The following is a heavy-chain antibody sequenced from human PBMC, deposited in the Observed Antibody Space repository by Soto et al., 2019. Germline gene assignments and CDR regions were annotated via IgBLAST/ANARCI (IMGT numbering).Heavy chain of an antibody. Sequence: HVQLQEAGPGLVKPSQTLSLTCTVSGGSISSGVYYWSWIRQHPGKALEWIGNIYYSGSTYYNPSLKSRVTISVATSKKQFSVKLSSVTAADTAVYYCARSSTSANYFDYWGQGTLVTVST. V-gene: IGHV4-31*03. J-gene: IGHJ4*02. CDR1: GGSISSGVYY. CDR3: ARSSTSANYFDY. D-gene: IGHD2-2*01. CDR2: IYYSGST.